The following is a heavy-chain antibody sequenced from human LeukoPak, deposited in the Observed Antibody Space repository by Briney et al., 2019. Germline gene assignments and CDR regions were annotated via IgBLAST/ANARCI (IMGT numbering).Heavy chain of an antibody. CDR3: ASSSGWFDY. Sequence: SETLSLTCAVSGYSITSSSWWGWIRQPPGKGLEWIGYIYHSGTTYYNPSLKSRVTISVDTSKNQFSLKLSSVTAADTAVYYCASSSGWFDYWGQGTLVTVSS. CDR1: GYSITSSSW. CDR2: IYHSGTT. J-gene: IGHJ4*02. D-gene: IGHD6-19*01. V-gene: IGHV4-28*01.